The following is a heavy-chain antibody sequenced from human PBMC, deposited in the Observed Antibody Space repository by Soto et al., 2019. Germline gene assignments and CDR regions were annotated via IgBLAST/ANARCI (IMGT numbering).Heavy chain of an antibody. V-gene: IGHV1-18*01. CDR2: ISAYNGNT. J-gene: IGHJ6*02. Sequence: QVQLVQSGAEVKKPGASVKVSCKASGYTFTSYGISWVRQAPGQGLEWMGWISAYNGNTNYAQKLQGRVTMTTDTSTSTGYMELRSLRSDDTAVYYCARSHLLSAYDGGDYYYGMDVWGQGTTVTVSS. D-gene: IGHD3-16*01. CDR3: ARSHLLSAYDGGDYYYGMDV. CDR1: GYTFTSYG.